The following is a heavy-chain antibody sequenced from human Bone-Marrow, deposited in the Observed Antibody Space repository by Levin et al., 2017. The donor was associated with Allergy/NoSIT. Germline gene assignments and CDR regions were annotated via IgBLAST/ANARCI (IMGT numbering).Heavy chain of an antibody. CDR1: GYTLSDLS. Sequence: PGGSLRLSCKVSGYTLSDLSIHWVRQAPGKGLEWMGGSDPEDGEAIYAQKFQGRVTMTEDTSPDTVYMQLSSLRSEDTAVYFCATARYHDTSRDLYYFDSGGQGTLVTVSS. V-gene: IGHV1-24*01. J-gene: IGHJ4*02. D-gene: IGHD3-9*01. CDR3: ATARYHDTSRDLYYFDS. CDR2: SDPEDGEA.